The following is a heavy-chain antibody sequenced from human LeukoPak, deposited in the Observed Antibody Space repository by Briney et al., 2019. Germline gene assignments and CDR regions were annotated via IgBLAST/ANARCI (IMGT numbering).Heavy chain of an antibody. CDR1: GFTFSSYG. CDR2: IRYDGSNK. D-gene: IGHD2-15*01. Sequence: GGSLRLSCAASGFTFSSYGMHRVRQAPGKGLEWVAFIRYDGSNKYYADSVKGRFTISRDNSKNTLYLQMNSLRAEDTAVYYCAKDYCSGGSCTNWFDPWGQGTLVTVSS. J-gene: IGHJ5*02. CDR3: AKDYCSGGSCTNWFDP. V-gene: IGHV3-30*02.